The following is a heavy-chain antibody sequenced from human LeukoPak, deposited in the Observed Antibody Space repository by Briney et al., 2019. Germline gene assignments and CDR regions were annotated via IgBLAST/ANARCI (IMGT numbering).Heavy chain of an antibody. V-gene: IGHV1-2*02. Sequence: ASVKVSFKASGYTFTVYYMHWVRQAPGQGLEWMGWINPNSGGTNYAQKFQGRVTMTRDASISTAYMELSRLRSDDTAVYYCAKGWFGELSPLYFDYWGQGTLVTVSS. CDR3: AKGWFGELSPLYFDY. D-gene: IGHD3-10*01. CDR2: INPNSGGT. CDR1: GYTFTVYY. J-gene: IGHJ4*02.